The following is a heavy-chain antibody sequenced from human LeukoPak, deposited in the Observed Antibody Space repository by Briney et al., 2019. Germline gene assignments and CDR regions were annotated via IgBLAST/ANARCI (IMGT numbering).Heavy chain of an antibody. J-gene: IGHJ4*02. CDR1: GGSISSSSYY. CDR3: ARRMDIVVVPAGGEPYFDY. V-gene: IGHV4-39*07. D-gene: IGHD2-2*03. Sequence: SETLSLTCTVSGGSISSSSYYWGWIRQPPGKGLEWIGSIYYSGSTYYNPSLKSRVTISVDTSKSQFSLKLSSVTAADTAVYYCARRMDIVVVPAGGEPYFDYWGQGTLVTVSS. CDR2: IYYSGST.